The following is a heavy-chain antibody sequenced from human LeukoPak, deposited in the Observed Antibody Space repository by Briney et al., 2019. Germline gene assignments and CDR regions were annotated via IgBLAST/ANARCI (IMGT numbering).Heavy chain of an antibody. V-gene: IGHV4-39*07. J-gene: IGHJ6*03. CDR1: GGSISSSSYY. CDR2: IYYSGST. Sequence: PSQTLSLTCTVSGGSISSSSYYWGWIRQPPGKGLEWIGSIYYSGSTYYNPSLKSRVTISVDTSKNQFSLKLSSVTAADTAVYYCAREYSSSSYHPYYYYYMDVWGKGATVTVSS. D-gene: IGHD6-6*01. CDR3: AREYSSSSYHPYYYYYMDV.